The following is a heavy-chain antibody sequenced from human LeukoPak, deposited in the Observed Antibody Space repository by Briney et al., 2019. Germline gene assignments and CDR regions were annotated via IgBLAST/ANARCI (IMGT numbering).Heavy chain of an antibody. V-gene: IGHV4-59*12. D-gene: IGHD3-10*01. Sequence: SETLSLTCTVSGGSISNYYWTWIRQPPGKGLEWIGYIYYSGSTNYNPSLKSRVTISVDTSKNQFSLKLSSVTAADTAVYYCARSITMVRGVMAFTFDYWGQGTLVTVSS. CDR2: IYYSGST. J-gene: IGHJ4*02. CDR1: GGSISNYY. CDR3: ARSITMVRGVMAFTFDY.